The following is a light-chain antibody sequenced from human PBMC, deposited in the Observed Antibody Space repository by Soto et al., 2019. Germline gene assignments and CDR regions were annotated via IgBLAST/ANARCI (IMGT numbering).Light chain of an antibody. CDR3: QQRTNWSSVT. CDR2: GAS. V-gene: IGKV3D-20*02. J-gene: IGKJ4*01. Sequence: EIVLTQSPGTLSLSPGERATLSCRASQSVSSSYLAWYQQKPGQAPRLLIYGASSRATGIPARFSGSGSGTDFTLTISSLEPEDFAVYYCQQRTNWSSVTFGGGTKV. CDR1: QSVSSSY.